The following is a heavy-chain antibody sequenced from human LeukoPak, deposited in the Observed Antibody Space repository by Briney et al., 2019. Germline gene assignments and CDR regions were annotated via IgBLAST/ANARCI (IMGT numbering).Heavy chain of an antibody. CDR3: AKDDPRYYGMDV. CDR1: GFTFSSYA. J-gene: IGHJ6*02. Sequence: GGSLRLSCAASGFTFSSYAMSWVRQAPGKGLAWVSAICGSGGRTYYADSVKGRFTISRDNSKNTLYLQMNSLRAEDTAVYYCAKDDPRYYGMDVWGQGTTVTVSS. V-gene: IGHV3-23*01. CDR2: ICGSGGRT.